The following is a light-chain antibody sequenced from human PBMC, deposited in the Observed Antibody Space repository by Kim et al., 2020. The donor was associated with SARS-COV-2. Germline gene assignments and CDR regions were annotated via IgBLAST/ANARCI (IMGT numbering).Light chain of an antibody. Sequence: ESVGDRVTSTCRASQGISRWLGWYQQEPGNAPKLLIYTASSLQSGVPSRVSGSGSGTDFTLTISSLQPEDFGTYYCQQANSFPSTFGQGRRLEIK. V-gene: IGKV1-12*01. J-gene: IGKJ5*01. CDR1: QGISRW. CDR2: TAS. CDR3: QQANSFPST.